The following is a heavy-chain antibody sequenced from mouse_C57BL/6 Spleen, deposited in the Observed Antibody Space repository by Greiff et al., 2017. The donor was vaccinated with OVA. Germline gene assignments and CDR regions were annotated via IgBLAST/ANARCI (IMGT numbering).Heavy chain of an antibody. CDR1: GYAFSSSW. CDR2: IYPGDGDT. J-gene: IGHJ4*01. Sequence: VKLQESGPELVKPGASVKISCKASGYAFSSSWMNWVKQRPGKGLEWIGRIYPGDGDTNYNGKFKGKATLTADKSSSTAYMQLSSLTSEDSAVYFCARSDFITTVRDYWGQGTSVTVSS. V-gene: IGHV1-82*01. D-gene: IGHD1-1*01. CDR3: ARSDFITTVRDY.